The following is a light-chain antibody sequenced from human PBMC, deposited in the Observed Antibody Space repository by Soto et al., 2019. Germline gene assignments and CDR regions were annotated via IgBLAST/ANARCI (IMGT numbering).Light chain of an antibody. J-gene: IGKJ1*01. CDR1: QSVSSNY. CDR2: GAS. Sequence: DIVLTQSPGTLSLSPGERATLSCRASQSVSSNYLAWYQQKPGQAPRLLICGASTRATGVPDRFSGSGSGTDFTLTISRLEPEDFAVYHCQQYGSLSWTFGQGTKVDIK. V-gene: IGKV3-20*01. CDR3: QQYGSLSWT.